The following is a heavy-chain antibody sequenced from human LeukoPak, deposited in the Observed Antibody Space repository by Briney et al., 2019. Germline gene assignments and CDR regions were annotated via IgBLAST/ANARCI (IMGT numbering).Heavy chain of an antibody. J-gene: IGHJ5*02. Sequence: ASVKLSCKASGYTFTSYGISWVRQAPGQGLEWMGWISAYNGNTSYAQKLPGRVTMTTDTSTTTAYMELRSLRSDDTAVYYCARDSREHYYDSSGRFNWFDPWGQGTLVTVSS. CDR1: GYTFTSYG. D-gene: IGHD3-22*01. CDR2: ISAYNGNT. V-gene: IGHV1-18*04. CDR3: ARDSREHYYDSSGRFNWFDP.